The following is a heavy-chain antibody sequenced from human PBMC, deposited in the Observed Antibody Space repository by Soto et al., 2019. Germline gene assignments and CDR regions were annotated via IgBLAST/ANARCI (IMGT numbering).Heavy chain of an antibody. D-gene: IGHD2-2*01. CDR3: ARDKIVVVPAATRRYYYGMDV. J-gene: IGHJ6*02. CDR1: GFTFSSYA. V-gene: IGHV3-30-3*01. Sequence: GGSLRLSCAASGFTFSSYAMHWVRQAPGKGLEWVAVISYDGSNKYYADSVKGRFTISRDNSKNTLYLQMNSLRAEDTAVYYCARDKIVVVPAATRRYYYGMDVWGQGTTVTVSS. CDR2: ISYDGSNK.